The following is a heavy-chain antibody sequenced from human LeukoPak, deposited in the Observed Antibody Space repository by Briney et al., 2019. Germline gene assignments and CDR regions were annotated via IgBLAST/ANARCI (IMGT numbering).Heavy chain of an antibody. Sequence: PSETLSLTCTVSGYSISSGYYWGWIRQPPGKGLEWIGSIYHSGSTYYNPSLKSRVTISVDTSKNQFSLKLSSVTAADTAVYYCARIHTSSWFCFDYWGQGTLVTVSS. V-gene: IGHV4-38-2*02. CDR2: IYHSGST. J-gene: IGHJ4*02. CDR3: ARIHTSSWFCFDY. CDR1: GYSISSGYY. D-gene: IGHD6-13*01.